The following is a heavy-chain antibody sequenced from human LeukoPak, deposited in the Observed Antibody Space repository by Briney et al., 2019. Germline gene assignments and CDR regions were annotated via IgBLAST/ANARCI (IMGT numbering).Heavy chain of an antibody. CDR3: ARSRRITMVRRNPNQFDP. CDR1: GFTFSSYA. Sequence: QPGGSLRLSCAASGFTFSSYAMHWVRQAPGKGLEWVAVISYDGSNKYYADSVKGRFTISRDNSKNTLYLQMNSLRSEDTAVYYCARSRRITMVRRNPNQFDPWGQGTLVTVSS. V-gene: IGHV3-30-3*01. CDR2: ISYDGSNK. D-gene: IGHD3-10*01. J-gene: IGHJ5*02.